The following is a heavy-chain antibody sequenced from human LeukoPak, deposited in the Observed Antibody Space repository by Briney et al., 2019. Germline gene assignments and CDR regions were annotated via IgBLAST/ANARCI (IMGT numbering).Heavy chain of an antibody. CDR3: AREKVRQSGMDV. Sequence: GASVKVSCKASGYSFTSNYIHWVRQAPGQGLEWMGMIYPRDGSTSYAQKFQGRVTVTRDTSISTAYMELSRLRSDDTAVYYCAREKVRQSGMDVWGQGTTVTVSS. CDR1: GYSFTSNY. CDR2: IYPRDGST. J-gene: IGHJ6*02. D-gene: IGHD2-2*01. V-gene: IGHV1-46*01.